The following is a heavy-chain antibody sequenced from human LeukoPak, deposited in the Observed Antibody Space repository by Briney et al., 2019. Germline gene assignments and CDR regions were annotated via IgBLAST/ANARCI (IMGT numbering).Heavy chain of an antibody. CDR3: ARGDIVVVVAATGDMDV. CDR1: GFTFSSYA. D-gene: IGHD2-15*01. J-gene: IGHJ6*03. CDR2: ISTNGIT. Sequence: GGSLRLSCAASGFTFSSYAMHWVRQGPGKGLEYVSAISTNGITYYVNSVKGRFTISRDNSKNTVYLQMGSLRPEDTAVYYCARGDIVVVVAATGDMDVWGKGTTVTVSS. V-gene: IGHV3-64*01.